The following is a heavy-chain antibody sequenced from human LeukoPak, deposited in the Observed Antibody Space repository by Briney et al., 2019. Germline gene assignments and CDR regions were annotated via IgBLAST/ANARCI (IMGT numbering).Heavy chain of an antibody. D-gene: IGHD5-18*01. J-gene: IGHJ6*02. Sequence: ASVKVSCQASGGTFSSYAISWVRQAPGQGLEWMGGIIPIFGTANYAQKFQGRVTITADESTSTAYMELSSLRSEDTAVYYCATRGYSYGYSYYYYYGMDVWGQGTTVTVSS. CDR3: ATRGYSYGYSYYYYYGMDV. CDR2: IIPIFGTA. V-gene: IGHV1-69*13. CDR1: GGTFSSYA.